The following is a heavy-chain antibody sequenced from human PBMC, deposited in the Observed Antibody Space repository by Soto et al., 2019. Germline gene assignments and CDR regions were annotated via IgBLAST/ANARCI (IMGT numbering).Heavy chain of an antibody. D-gene: IGHD3-3*01. Sequence: EVQRLESGGGLVQPAGSLRLSCAASGLTFSSYAMSWVRQAPGKGLEWVSAISGSGGSTYYADSVKGRFTISRDNSKNTLYLQMNSLRAEDTAVYDCAKDREYDFWSGYRPHFDYWGQGTLVTVSS. CDR3: AKDREYDFWSGYRPHFDY. J-gene: IGHJ4*02. CDR2: ISGSGGST. CDR1: GLTFSSYA. V-gene: IGHV3-23*01.